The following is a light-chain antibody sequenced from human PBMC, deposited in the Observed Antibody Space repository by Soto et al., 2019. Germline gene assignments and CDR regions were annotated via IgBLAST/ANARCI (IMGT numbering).Light chain of an antibody. V-gene: IGLV2-11*01. CDR3: CSYAGSYTVV. Sequence: QSALTQPRSVSGSPGQSVTISCAGTSSDVGAYYHVSWYQQHPDKAPKLMIYDVSRRPSGVPDRFSGSKSGNTASLTISGLQAEDEADYYCCSYAGSYTVVFGGGTQLTVL. CDR1: SSDVGAYYH. J-gene: IGLJ2*01. CDR2: DVS.